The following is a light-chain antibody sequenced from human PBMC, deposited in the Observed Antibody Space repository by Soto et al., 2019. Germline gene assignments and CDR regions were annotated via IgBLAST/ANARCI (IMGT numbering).Light chain of an antibody. CDR1: IGSIASNY. V-gene: IGLV6-57*01. Sequence: NFMLTQPHSVSESPGKTVTISCTRSIGSIASNYVQWYQQRPGSSPTTVIYEDKERPSGVPDRFPGSIDSSSNSASLTISGLKTEDEADYYCQSYDSSNVVFGGGTQLTVL. J-gene: IGLJ7*01. CDR2: EDK. CDR3: QSYDSSNVV.